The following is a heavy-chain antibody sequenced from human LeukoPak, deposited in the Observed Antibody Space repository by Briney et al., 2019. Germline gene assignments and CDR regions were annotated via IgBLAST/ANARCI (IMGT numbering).Heavy chain of an antibody. Sequence: ASVKVSCKASGYTFTSYGISWVRQAPGQGLEWMGWISAYNGNTNYAQKLQGRVTMTTDTSTSTAYMELRSLRSDDTAVYYCARDVSGAVAGTDYYYYYYMDVWGKGTTVTVSS. J-gene: IGHJ6*03. D-gene: IGHD6-19*01. V-gene: IGHV1-18*01. CDR3: ARDVSGAVAGTDYYYYYYMDV. CDR1: GYTFTSYG. CDR2: ISAYNGNT.